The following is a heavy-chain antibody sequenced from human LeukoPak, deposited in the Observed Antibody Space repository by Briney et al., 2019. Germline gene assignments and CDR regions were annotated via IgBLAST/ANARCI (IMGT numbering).Heavy chain of an antibody. CDR3: ARVRRAYSYGPSWYFDY. D-gene: IGHD5-18*01. J-gene: IGHJ4*02. Sequence: PSETLSLTCAVYGGSFSGYYWSWIRQPPGKGLEWIGEINHSGSTNYNPSLKSRVTISVDTSKNQFSLKLSSVTAADTAVYCCARVRRAYSYGPSWYFDYWGQGTLVTVSS. V-gene: IGHV4-34*01. CDR2: INHSGST. CDR1: GGSFSGYY.